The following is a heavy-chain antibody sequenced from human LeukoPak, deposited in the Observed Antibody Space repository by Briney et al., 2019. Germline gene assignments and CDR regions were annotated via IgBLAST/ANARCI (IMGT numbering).Heavy chain of an antibody. V-gene: IGHV1-69*13. D-gene: IGHD3-22*01. Sequence: ASVKVSCKASGGTFSSYAISWVRQAPGQGLEWMGGIIPIFGTANYAQKFQSRVTITADESTSTAYMELSSLRSEDTAVYYCAGVSGYRIIFDYWGQGTLVTVSS. CDR3: AGVSGYRIIFDY. CDR1: GGTFSSYA. J-gene: IGHJ4*02. CDR2: IIPIFGTA.